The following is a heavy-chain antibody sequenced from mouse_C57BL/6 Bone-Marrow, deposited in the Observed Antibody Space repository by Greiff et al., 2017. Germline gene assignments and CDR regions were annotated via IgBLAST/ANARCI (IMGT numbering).Heavy chain of an antibody. CDR1: GFNIKDDY. Sequence: EVMLVESGAELVRPGASVKLSCTASGFNIKDDYMHWVKQRPEQGLEWIGWIDPENGDTEYASKFQGKATITADTSSNTAYLQLSSLTSEDTAVYYCTSSSAYWGQGTLVTVSA. CDR2: IDPENGDT. CDR3: TSSSAY. D-gene: IGHD1-3*01. V-gene: IGHV14-4*01. J-gene: IGHJ3*01.